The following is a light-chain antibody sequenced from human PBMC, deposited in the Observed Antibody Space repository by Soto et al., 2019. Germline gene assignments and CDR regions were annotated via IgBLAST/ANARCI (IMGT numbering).Light chain of an antibody. V-gene: IGLV2-14*01. CDR2: EVS. CDR1: SSDVGGYNY. CDR3: SSYTSSSTLL. J-gene: IGLJ1*01. Sequence: QSVLTQPASVSGSPGQSITISCTGTSSDVGGYNYVSWYQQHPGKAPKLMIYEVSNRPSGVSNRFSGSKSGNTASLTISRLQAEDEAGYYCSSYTSSSTLLFGTGTKVTVL.